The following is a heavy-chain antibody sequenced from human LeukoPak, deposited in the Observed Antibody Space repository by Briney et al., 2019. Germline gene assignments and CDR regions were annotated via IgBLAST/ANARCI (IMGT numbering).Heavy chain of an antibody. J-gene: IGHJ4*02. CDR2: IIPIFGTA. Sequence: ASVKVSCKASGGTFSSYAISWVRQAPGQGLEWMGGIIPIFGTANYAQKFQGRVTITADESTSTAYMELSSLRSEDTAAYYCARDPNYYGSGSYSCFDYWGQGTLVTVSS. D-gene: IGHD3-10*01. CDR3: ARDPNYYGSGSYSCFDY. CDR1: GGTFSSYA. V-gene: IGHV1-69*01.